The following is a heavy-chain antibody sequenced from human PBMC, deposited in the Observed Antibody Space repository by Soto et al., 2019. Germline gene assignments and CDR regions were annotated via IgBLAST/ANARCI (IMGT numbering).Heavy chain of an antibody. CDR3: ARTKEGYGSGSYSFDY. D-gene: IGHD3-10*01. CDR1: GGSISSGGYY. CDR2: IYYSGST. V-gene: IGHV4-31*03. J-gene: IGHJ4*02. Sequence: QVQLQESGPGLVKPSQTLSLTCTVSGGSISSGGYYWSWIRQHPGKGLEWIGYIYYSGSTYYNPYLKSRVTISVDTAKNQFSLKLSSVTAADTAVYYCARTKEGYGSGSYSFDYWGQGTLVTVSS.